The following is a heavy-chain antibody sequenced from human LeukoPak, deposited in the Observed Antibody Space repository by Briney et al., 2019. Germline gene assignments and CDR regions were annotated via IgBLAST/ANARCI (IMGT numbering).Heavy chain of an antibody. V-gene: IGHV4-59*08. Sequence: PSETLSLTCTVSGGSISSYYWSWIRQPPGKGLEWIGYIYYSGSTNYNPSLRSRVTISVDTSKNQFSLKLSSVTAADTAVYYCARQGRLSSSWYDLDYWGQGTLVTVSS. J-gene: IGHJ4*02. CDR1: GGSISSYY. CDR2: IYYSGST. CDR3: ARQGRLSSSWYDLDY. D-gene: IGHD6-13*01.